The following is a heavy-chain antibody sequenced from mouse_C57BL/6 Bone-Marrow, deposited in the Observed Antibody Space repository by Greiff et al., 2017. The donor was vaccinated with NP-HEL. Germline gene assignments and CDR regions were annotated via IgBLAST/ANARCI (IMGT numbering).Heavy chain of an antibody. CDR3: TTSGYGSSYYYYAMDY. D-gene: IGHD1-1*01. CDR1: GFNIKDDY. J-gene: IGHJ4*01. CDR2: IDPENGDI. V-gene: IGHV14-4*01. Sequence: VQLQQSGAELVRPGASVKLSCTASGFNIKDDYMHWVKQRPEQGLEWIGWIDPENGDIEYASKFQGKATITADTSSNTAYLQLSSRTSEDTAVYYCTTSGYGSSYYYYAMDYWGQGTSVTVSS.